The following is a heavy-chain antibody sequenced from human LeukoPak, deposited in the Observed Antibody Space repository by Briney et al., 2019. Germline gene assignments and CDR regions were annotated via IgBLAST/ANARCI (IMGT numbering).Heavy chain of an antibody. CDR3: VRDHHAFDI. Sequence: SETLSLTCAVSGGSISSFYWNWIRQPPGKGLDWIGYIFYSGTTNYNPSLKSRVTMSVDTSKNQFSLKLNSVTAADTAVYYCVRDHHAFDIWGQGTMVTVSS. V-gene: IGHV4-59*01. CDR1: GGSISSFY. J-gene: IGHJ3*02. CDR2: IFYSGTT.